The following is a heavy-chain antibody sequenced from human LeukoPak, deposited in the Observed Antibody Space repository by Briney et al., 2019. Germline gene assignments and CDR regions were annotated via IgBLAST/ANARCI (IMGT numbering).Heavy chain of an antibody. V-gene: IGHV3-9*01. Sequence: GGSLRLSCAASGFTFDDYAMHWVRQAPGKGLEWVSGISWNSGSIGYADSVKGRFTISRDNAKNSLYLQMNSLRAEDTALYYCAKDRRYSSGWFRGAFDIWGQGTMVTVSS. CDR3: AKDRRYSSGWFRGAFDI. D-gene: IGHD6-19*01. CDR1: GFTFDDYA. CDR2: ISWNSGSI. J-gene: IGHJ3*02.